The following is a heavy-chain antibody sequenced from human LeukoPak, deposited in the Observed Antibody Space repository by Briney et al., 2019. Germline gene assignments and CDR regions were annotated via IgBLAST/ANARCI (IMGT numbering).Heavy chain of an antibody. CDR2: ISHDGSNK. D-gene: IGHD6-6*01. J-gene: IGHJ4*02. V-gene: IGHV3-30*18. Sequence: GRSLRLSCAASGFTFSSYGMHWVRQAPGKGLEWVAVISHDGSNKYYADSVKGRFTISRDNSKNTLYLQMNSLRAEDTAVYYCAKGLIAARLTPFDYWGQGTLVTVSS. CDR1: GFTFSSYG. CDR3: AKGLIAARLTPFDY.